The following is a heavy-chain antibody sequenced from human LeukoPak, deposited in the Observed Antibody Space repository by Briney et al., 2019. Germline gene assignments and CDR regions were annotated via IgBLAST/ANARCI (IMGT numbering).Heavy chain of an antibody. CDR1: GFTFSSYS. CDR2: ISSSSSYI. D-gene: IGHD1-26*01. Sequence: PGGSLRLSCAASGFTFSSYSMNWVRQAPGKGLEWVSSISSSSSYIYYADSVKGRFAISRDNAKNSLYPQMNSLRAEDTAVYYCARGGGSSGSYYSLSDWGQGTLVTVSS. CDR3: ARGGGSSGSYYSLSD. V-gene: IGHV3-21*01. J-gene: IGHJ4*02.